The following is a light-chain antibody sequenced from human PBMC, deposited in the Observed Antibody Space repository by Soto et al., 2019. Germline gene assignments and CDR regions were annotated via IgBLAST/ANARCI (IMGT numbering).Light chain of an antibody. CDR1: QSISSSY. CDR3: QQYDSSPLT. J-gene: IGKJ4*01. CDR2: GAS. V-gene: IGKV3-20*01. Sequence: EIVLTQSPGTLSLSPGERATLSCRASQSISSSYLAWYQQKPGHAPRLLIYGASSRATGIPDRFSGSGSGTDFTITISRPEPEDFAVYYCQQYDSSPLTFGGGTKVEIK.